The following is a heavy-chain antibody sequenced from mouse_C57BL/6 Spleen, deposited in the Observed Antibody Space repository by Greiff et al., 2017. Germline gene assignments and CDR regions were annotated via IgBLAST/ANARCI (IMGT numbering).Heavy chain of an antibody. CDR3: ARRGLFAVVSMDY. CDR1: GYTFTSYG. Sequence: VKLVESGAELARPGASVKLSCKASGYTFTSYGISWVKQRTGQGLEWIGEIYPRSGNTYYNEKFKGKATLTADKSSSTAYMELRSLTSEDSAVYCCARRGLFAVVSMDYWGKGTSVTVSS. J-gene: IGHJ4*01. V-gene: IGHV1-81*01. CDR2: IYPRSGNT. D-gene: IGHD1-1*01.